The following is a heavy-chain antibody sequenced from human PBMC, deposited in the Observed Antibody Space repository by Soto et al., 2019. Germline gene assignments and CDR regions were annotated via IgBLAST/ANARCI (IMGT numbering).Heavy chain of an antibody. CDR3: ARDHYYGSGTPGY. D-gene: IGHD3-10*01. V-gene: IGHV3-11*05. Sequence: QVQLVESGGGLVKPGGSLRLSCAASGFTFSDYFMSWIRQAPGKGLEWVSYISSSSSYTNCADSVKGRFTISRDNAKNSLYLQMNSLRAEDTAVYYCARDHYYGSGTPGYWGQGTLVTVSS. J-gene: IGHJ4*02. CDR2: ISSSSSYT. CDR1: GFTFSDYF.